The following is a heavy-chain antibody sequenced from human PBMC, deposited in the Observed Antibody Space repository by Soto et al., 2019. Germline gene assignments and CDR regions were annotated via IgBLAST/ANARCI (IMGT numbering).Heavy chain of an antibody. V-gene: IGHV3-21*01. J-gene: IGHJ4*02. Sequence: EVQLVESGGGLVKPGGSLRLSCAASGFTFSSYSMNWVRQAPGKGLEWVSSISSSSSYIYYADSVKGRFTISRDNANNSLYLQMTSLRAEDTAVYYCARSWLPTPTHHGGIDYWGQGTLVTVSS. CDR3: ARSWLPTPTHHGGIDY. D-gene: IGHD6-19*01. CDR2: ISSSSSYI. CDR1: GFTFSSYS.